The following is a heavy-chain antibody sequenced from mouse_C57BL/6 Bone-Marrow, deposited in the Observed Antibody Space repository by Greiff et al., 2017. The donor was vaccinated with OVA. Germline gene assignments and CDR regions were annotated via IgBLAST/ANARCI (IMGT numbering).Heavy chain of an antibody. Sequence: QVQLQQSGAELAKPGASVKLSCKASGYTFTSYWMHWVKQRPGQGLGWIGYINPSSGYTKYNQKFKDKATLTADNSSSTAYMQLSSLTYEDSAVYYCARDGYYGNAMDYWGQGTSVTGSS. CDR1: GYTFTSYW. CDR3: ARDGYYGNAMDY. V-gene: IGHV1-7*01. J-gene: IGHJ4*01. D-gene: IGHD2-3*01. CDR2: INPSSGYT.